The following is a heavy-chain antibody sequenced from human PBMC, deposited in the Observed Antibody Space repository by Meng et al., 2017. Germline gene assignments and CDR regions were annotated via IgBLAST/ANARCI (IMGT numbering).Heavy chain of an antibody. Sequence: SGPTLVKPTQTLTLTCTFSGFSLSTSGVGVGWIRQPPGKALEWLALIYWDDDKRYSPSLKSRLTITKDTSKNQVVLTMTNMDPVDTATYYCAHAADYYDSSGYYGYYFDYWGHGTLVTVSS. CDR2: IYWDDDK. CDR3: AHAADYYDSSGYYGYYFDY. CDR1: GFSLSTSGVG. J-gene: IGHJ4*01. D-gene: IGHD3-22*01. V-gene: IGHV2-5*02.